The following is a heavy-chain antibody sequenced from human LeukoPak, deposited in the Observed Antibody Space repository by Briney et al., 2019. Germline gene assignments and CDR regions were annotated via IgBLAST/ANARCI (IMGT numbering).Heavy chain of an antibody. D-gene: IGHD3-22*01. CDR1: GYTFTDYD. J-gene: IGHJ4*02. CDR2: MNPKSANS. CDR3: ARGRGYYDRDGYYIYYLDS. Sequence: ASVKVSCKTSGYTFTDYDINWVRQATGQGLEWMGWMNPKSANSGSAQKFQGRVTMIRNTSIRTAYMELSSLRSEDTAVYFCARGRGYYDRDGYYIYYLDSRGQGTLVTVSS. V-gene: IGHV1-8*01.